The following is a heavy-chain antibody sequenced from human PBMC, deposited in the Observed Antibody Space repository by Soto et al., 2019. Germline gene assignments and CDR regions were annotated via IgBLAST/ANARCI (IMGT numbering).Heavy chain of an antibody. V-gene: IGHV2-5*02. CDR1: GFSLTSSGVG. J-gene: IGHJ3*02. D-gene: IGHD3-22*01. CDR2: MYWDGDK. CDR3: AHRRSDNSGLWNSGAFDI. Sequence: QITLKESGPTLVKPTQTLTLTCTFSGFSLTSSGVGVGWIRHPPGKALECLAPMYWDGDKRYSPSLKSRLTITKDTSKNQVVLTMTNMDPVDTATYYCAHRRSDNSGLWNSGAFDIWGQGTMVTVSS.